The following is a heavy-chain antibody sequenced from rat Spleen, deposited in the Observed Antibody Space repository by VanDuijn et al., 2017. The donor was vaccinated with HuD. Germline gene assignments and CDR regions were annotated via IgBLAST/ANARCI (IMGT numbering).Heavy chain of an antibody. J-gene: IGHJ2*01. Sequence: EVQLVESGGGLVQPGRSLKLSCAASGFTFSDYNMAWVRQAPKKGLGWVTTISYDGSSTYYRDSVKGRFTISRDNAKTTLYLQMDSLRSEDTATYFCAREAGLPFHYFYYWGQGVMVTVSS. CDR1: GFTFSDYN. D-gene: IGHD1-4*01. CDR2: ISYDGSST. CDR3: AREAGLPFHYFYY. V-gene: IGHV5-7*01.